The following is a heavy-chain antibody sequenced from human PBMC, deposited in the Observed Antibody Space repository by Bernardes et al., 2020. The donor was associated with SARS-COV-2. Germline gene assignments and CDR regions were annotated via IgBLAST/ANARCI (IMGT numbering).Heavy chain of an antibody. CDR1: GFTFSSFW. Sequence: GGSLRPSCAASGFTFSSFWMSCIRQAPGKGLEWVANIREDGSDKYCADSVKGRFTISRDNAQNSLFLQMNSLGVEDTAVYYCARRAGPDFWGQRTLVTVSS. CDR2: IREDGSDK. V-gene: IGHV3-7*01. J-gene: IGHJ4*02. CDR3: ARRAGPDF.